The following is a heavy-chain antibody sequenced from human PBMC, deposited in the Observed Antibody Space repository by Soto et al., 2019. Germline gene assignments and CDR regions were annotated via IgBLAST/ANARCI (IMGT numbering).Heavy chain of an antibody. D-gene: IGHD6-13*01. CDR2: IYYSGST. CDR3: ARPAHRQHTDY. V-gene: IGHV4-39*01. J-gene: IGHJ4*02. CDR1: GGSISSSSYY. Sequence: SETLSLTCTVSGGSISSSSYYWGWIRQPPGKGLEWIGSIYYSGSTYYNPSLKSRVTISVDTSKNQFSLKLSSVTAADTAVYYCARPAHRQHTDYWGQGTLVTVSS.